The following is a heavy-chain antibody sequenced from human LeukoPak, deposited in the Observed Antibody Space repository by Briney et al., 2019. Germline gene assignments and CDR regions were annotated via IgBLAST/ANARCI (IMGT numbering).Heavy chain of an antibody. CDR1: GGTFSSYA. V-gene: IGHV1-69*05. CDR3: ARDYDSSGYYYDWYFDL. CDR2: IIPIFGTA. J-gene: IGHJ2*01. D-gene: IGHD3-22*01. Sequence: SVKVSCKASGGTFSSYAISWVRQAPGQGLEWMGRIIPIFGTANYAQKSQGRVTITTDESTSTAYMELSSLRSEDTAVYYCARDYDSSGYYYDWYFDLWGRGTLVTVSS.